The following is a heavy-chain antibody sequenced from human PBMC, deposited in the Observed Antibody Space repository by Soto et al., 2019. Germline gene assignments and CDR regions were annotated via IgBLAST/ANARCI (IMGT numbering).Heavy chain of an antibody. V-gene: IGHV3-30*04. CDR3: AKDISPYEEYSMPDY. CDR2: ISYHGSNI. D-gene: IGHD6-6*01. Sequence: HPGGSLRLSCTTSGFTFDEFAMSWVRQAPGRGLEWVAVISYHGSNIYYADSVKGRFTISRDNSKNTLFLQMNSLRAEDTAVYYCAKDISPYEEYSMPDYWGQGTLVTVSS. CDR1: GFTFDEFA. J-gene: IGHJ4*02.